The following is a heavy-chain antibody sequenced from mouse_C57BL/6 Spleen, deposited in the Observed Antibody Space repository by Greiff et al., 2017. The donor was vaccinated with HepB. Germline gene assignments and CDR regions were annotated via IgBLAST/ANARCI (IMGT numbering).Heavy chain of an antibody. CDR1: GYTFTSYW. CDR2: IHPNSGST. J-gene: IGHJ3*01. Sequence: QVQLQQPGAELVKPGASVKLSCKASGYTFTSYWMHWVKQRPGQGLEWIGMIHPNSGSTNYNEKFKSKATLTVDKSSSAAYMQLSSLTSEDSAVYYCGRGFLTGFAYWGQGTLVTVSA. CDR3: GRGFLTGFAY. V-gene: IGHV1-64*01.